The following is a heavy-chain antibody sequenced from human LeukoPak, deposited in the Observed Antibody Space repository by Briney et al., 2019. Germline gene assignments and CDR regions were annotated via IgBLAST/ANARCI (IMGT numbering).Heavy chain of an antibody. V-gene: IGHV3-20*04. CDR2: INWNGGST. D-gene: IGHD2-2*01. J-gene: IGHJ6*02. Sequence: GGSLRLSCAASGFTFDDYGMSWVRQAPGKGLEWVSGINWNGGSTGYADSVKGRFTISRDNAKNSLYLQMNSLRAEDTAVYYCARLYCSSSTCYEEVRDYYYGMDVWGQGTTVTVSS. CDR1: GFTFDDYG. CDR3: ARLYCSSSTCYEEVRDYYYGMDV.